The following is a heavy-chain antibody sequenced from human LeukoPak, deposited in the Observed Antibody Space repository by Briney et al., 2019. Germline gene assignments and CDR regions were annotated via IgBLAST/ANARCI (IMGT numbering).Heavy chain of an antibody. CDR3: ARSLPRYSSSWPPTYYYYMDV. J-gene: IGHJ6*03. Sequence: SETLSLTCTVSGGSISSGSYYWRWIRQPAGTGLEWIGRIYTSGSTNYNPSLKSRVTISVDTSKNQFSLKLSSVTAADTAVYYCARSLPRYSSSWPPTYYYYMDVWGKGTTVTVSS. V-gene: IGHV4-61*02. CDR1: GGSISSGSYY. CDR2: IYTSGST. D-gene: IGHD6-13*01.